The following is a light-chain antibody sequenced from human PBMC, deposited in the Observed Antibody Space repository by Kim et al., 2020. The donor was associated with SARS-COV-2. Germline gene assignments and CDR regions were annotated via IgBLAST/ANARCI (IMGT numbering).Light chain of an antibody. Sequence: GQRVTISSTGSSSNIGAGHDVYWYQQFPGTAPKLLIYDNTNRPSGVPDRFSGSKSGTSASLAITGLQAEDEADYYCQSYDRSLSGVFGGGTKLTVL. V-gene: IGLV1-40*01. CDR2: DNT. J-gene: IGLJ3*02. CDR1: SSNIGAGHD. CDR3: QSYDRSLSGV.